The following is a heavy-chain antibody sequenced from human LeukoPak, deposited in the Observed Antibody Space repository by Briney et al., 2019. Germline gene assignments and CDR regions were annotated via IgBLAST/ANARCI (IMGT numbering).Heavy chain of an antibody. V-gene: IGHV3-64D*06. CDR2: VGVEGGHT. D-gene: IGHD1-1*01. J-gene: IGHJ6*04. Sequence: AGSLTLSCSASAPSPTSYAMHWVRQAPRKGLEYVSYVGVEGGHTHNTDSVEDTSSPSTDHSRHTLSLQMNSLRPEHTAVYYCVKGEVGYPPFWNGWDVWGKGTTVTVSS. CDR1: APSPTSYA. CDR3: VKGEVGYPPFWNGWDV.